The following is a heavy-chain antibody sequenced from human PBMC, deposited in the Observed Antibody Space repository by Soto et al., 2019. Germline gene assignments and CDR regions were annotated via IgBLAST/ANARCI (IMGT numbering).Heavy chain of an antibody. D-gene: IGHD1-26*01. J-gene: IGHJ4*02. CDR1: GFTFSSYA. CDR3: ANYLTAVGATSPFDY. CDR2: ISGSGGST. V-gene: IGHV3-23*01. Sequence: ESVGGSVQPGGSLRLSCAASGFTFSSYAMSWVRQAPGKGLEWVSAISGSGGSTYYADSVKGRFTISRDNSKNTLYLQMNSLRAEDTAVYYCANYLTAVGATSPFDYWGQGTLVTVSS.